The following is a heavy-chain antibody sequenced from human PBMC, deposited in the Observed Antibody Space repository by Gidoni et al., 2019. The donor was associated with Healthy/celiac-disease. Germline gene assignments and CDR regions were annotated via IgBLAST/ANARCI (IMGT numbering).Heavy chain of an antibody. CDR2: ISYDGSNK. CDR3: ARDSRYCSGGSCYYYYYMDV. J-gene: IGHJ6*03. CDR1: GFTFSRYA. V-gene: IGHV3-30-3*01. Sequence: QVQLVESGGGVVQPGRSLRLSCAASGFTFSRYAMPWVRQAPGKGLEWVAVISYDGSNKYYADSVKGRFTISRDNSKNTLYLQMNSLRAEDTAVYYCARDSRYCSGGSCYYYYYMDVWGKGTTVTVSS. D-gene: IGHD2-15*01.